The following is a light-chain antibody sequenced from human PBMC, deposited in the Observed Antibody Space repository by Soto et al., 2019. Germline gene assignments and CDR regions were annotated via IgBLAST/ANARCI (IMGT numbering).Light chain of an antibody. CDR3: QQYNDWPGL. CDR2: AAS. V-gene: IGKV3-15*01. Sequence: ERVMTQSPVTLSVSPGERATISCRASQGVANNVAWYQHKPGQPPRLLLYAASTRTTGVPARFSGSGSGSEFTLTISSLQSEDFAVYYCQQYNDWPGLFGAGTKVEIK. J-gene: IGKJ4*01. CDR1: QGVANN.